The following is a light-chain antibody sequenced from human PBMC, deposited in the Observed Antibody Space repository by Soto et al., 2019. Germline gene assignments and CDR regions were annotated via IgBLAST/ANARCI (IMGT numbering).Light chain of an antibody. CDR1: SSNIGSNT. CDR3: AAWDDSLTHVV. CDR2: SNN. Sequence: QSVLTQPPSASGTPGQRVTISCSGSSSNIGSNTVNWYQQLPGTAPKLLIYSNNQRPSGVPDRFSGSKSGTSASLAISGLQSEDEADYYCAAWDDSLTHVVFGGGTKFTVL. V-gene: IGLV1-44*01. J-gene: IGLJ2*01.